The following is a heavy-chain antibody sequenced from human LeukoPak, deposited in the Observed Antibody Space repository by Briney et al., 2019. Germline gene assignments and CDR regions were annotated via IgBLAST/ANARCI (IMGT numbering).Heavy chain of an antibody. CDR2: ISSSSSYI. Sequence: GGSLRLSCAASGFTFSSYSMNWVRQAPGKGLEWVSSISSSSSYIYYADSVKGRFTISRENAKNSMYLQMNSLRAGDTAVYYCARGQYYYDSSGTEDWFDPWGQGTLVTVSS. J-gene: IGHJ5*02. D-gene: IGHD3-22*01. V-gene: IGHV3-21*01. CDR1: GFTFSSYS. CDR3: ARGQYYYDSSGTEDWFDP.